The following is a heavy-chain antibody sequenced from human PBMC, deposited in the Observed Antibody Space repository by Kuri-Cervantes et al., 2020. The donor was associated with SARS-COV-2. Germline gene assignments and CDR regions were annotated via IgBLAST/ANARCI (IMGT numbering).Heavy chain of an antibody. J-gene: IGHJ1*01. CDR2: INTNTGNP. Sequence: ASVKVSCKASGFTFTSYAMNWVRQAPGQGLEWMGWINTNTGNPTYAQGFTGRFVFSLDTSVSTAYLQISSLKAEDTAVYYCARRDSSGYHTNYSQHWGQGTLVTVSS. CDR3: ARRDSSGYHTNYSQH. CDR1: GFTFTSYA. V-gene: IGHV7-4-1*02. D-gene: IGHD3-22*01.